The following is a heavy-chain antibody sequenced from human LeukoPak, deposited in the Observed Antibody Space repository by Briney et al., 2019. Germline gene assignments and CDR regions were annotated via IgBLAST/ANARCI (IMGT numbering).Heavy chain of an antibody. CDR3: ARVRSTIIDY. J-gene: IGHJ4*02. CDR2: IYYSGST. CDR1: GGSISSYY. Sequence: SETLSLTCTVSGGSISSYYWSWIRQPPGKGLEWIGYIYYSGSTNYNPSLKSRVTISVDTSKNQFSLKLSSVTAADTAVYYCARVRSTIIDYWGQGTLVTVSS. V-gene: IGHV4-59*12. D-gene: IGHD3-3*01.